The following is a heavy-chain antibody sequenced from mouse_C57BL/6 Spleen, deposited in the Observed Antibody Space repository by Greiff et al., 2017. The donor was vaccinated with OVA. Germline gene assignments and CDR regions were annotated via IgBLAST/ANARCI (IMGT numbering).Heavy chain of an antibody. D-gene: IGHD4-1*01. CDR1: GFTFSDYG. V-gene: IGHV5-17*01. CDR3: ARRNWDYWYFDV. Sequence: EVNVVESGGGLVKPGGSLKLSCAASGFTFSDYGMHWVRQAPEKGLEWVAYISSGSSTIYYADTVKGRFTISRDNAKNTLFLQMTSLRSEDTAMYYCARRNWDYWYFDVWGTGTTVTVSS. CDR2: ISSGSSTI. J-gene: IGHJ1*03.